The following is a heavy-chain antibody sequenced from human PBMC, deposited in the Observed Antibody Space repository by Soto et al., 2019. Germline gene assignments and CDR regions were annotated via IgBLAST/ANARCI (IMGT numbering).Heavy chain of an antibody. CDR3: AAGRYDSSGFA. Sequence: SVTVSCTASGFTFNSSAVQWVRQARGQRLEWIGWIVVGSGNTSYAQKFQERVTITRDMSTSTAYMELSSLRSEDTAVYYCAAGRYDSSGFAWGQGTLVTVSS. V-gene: IGHV1-58*01. D-gene: IGHD3-22*01. J-gene: IGHJ5*02. CDR1: GFTFNSSA. CDR2: IVVGSGNT.